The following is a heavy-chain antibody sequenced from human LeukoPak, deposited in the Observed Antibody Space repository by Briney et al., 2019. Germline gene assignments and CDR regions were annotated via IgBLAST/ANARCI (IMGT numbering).Heavy chain of an antibody. V-gene: IGHV1-46*01. Sequence: ASVKVSCKASGYTFTSYYMHWVRQAPGQGLEWMGIINPSGGSTSYAQKFQGRVTITRNTSISTAYMELSSLRSEDTAVYYCAREIEQGGVDYWGQGTLVTVSS. CDR2: INPSGGST. CDR1: GYTFTSYY. CDR3: AREIEQGGVDY. D-gene: IGHD1-26*01. J-gene: IGHJ4*02.